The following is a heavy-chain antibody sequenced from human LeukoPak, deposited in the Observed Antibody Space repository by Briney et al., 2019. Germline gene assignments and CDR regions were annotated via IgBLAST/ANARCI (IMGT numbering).Heavy chain of an antibody. J-gene: IGHJ4*02. D-gene: IGHD4-23*01. Sequence: PSETLSLTCAVYGGSFSGYYWSWVRQAPGKGLEWVSAISGSGGSTYYADSVKGRFTISRDNSKNTLYLQMNSLRAEDTAVYYCAGDSTVGYFDYWGQGTLVTVSS. CDR1: GGSFSGYY. V-gene: IGHV3-23*01. CDR3: AGDSTVGYFDY. CDR2: ISGSGGST.